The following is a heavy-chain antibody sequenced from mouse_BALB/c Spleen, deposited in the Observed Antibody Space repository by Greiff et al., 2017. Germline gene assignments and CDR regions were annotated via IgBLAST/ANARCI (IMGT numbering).Heavy chain of an antibody. Sequence: EVQRVESGGGLVQPGGSLKLSCAASGFTFSSYTMSWVRQTPEKRLEWVAYISNGGGSTYYPDTVKGRFTISRDNAKNTLYLQMSSLKSEDTAMYYCARRGYAYYFDYWGQGTTLTVSS. CDR2: ISNGGGST. D-gene: IGHD2-14*01. CDR1: GFTFSSYT. J-gene: IGHJ2*01. CDR3: ARRGYAYYFDY. V-gene: IGHV5-12-2*01.